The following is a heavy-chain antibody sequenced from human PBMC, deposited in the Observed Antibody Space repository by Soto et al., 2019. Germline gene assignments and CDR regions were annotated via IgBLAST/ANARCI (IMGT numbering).Heavy chain of an antibody. CDR3: ARGGYAVGSCPELGFDP. Sequence: QVQLVQSGAEVKKPGSSVKVSCKASGGTFSSYAISWVRQAPGQGLEWMGGIIPIFGTANYAQKFQGRVTITADESTSTAYMELSSLRSEDTAVYYCARGGYAVGSCPELGFDPWGQGTLVTVSS. D-gene: IGHD2-15*01. V-gene: IGHV1-69*01. J-gene: IGHJ5*02. CDR1: GGTFSSYA. CDR2: IIPIFGTA.